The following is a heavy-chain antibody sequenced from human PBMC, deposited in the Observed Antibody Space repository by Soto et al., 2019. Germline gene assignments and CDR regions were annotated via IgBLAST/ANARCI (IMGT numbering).Heavy chain of an antibody. D-gene: IGHD2-15*01. Sequence: SETLSLTCSVSGGSINSSSYFWGWVRQPPGKGLEWIGSIYYSGSTYYNPSLKSRVTISVDTSKNQFSLKLSSVTAADTAVYYCARTPHIVVVVAARLYNWFDPWGQGTLVTVSS. V-gene: IGHV4-39*07. CDR1: GGSINSSSYF. J-gene: IGHJ5*02. CDR2: IYYSGST. CDR3: ARTPHIVVVVAARLYNWFDP.